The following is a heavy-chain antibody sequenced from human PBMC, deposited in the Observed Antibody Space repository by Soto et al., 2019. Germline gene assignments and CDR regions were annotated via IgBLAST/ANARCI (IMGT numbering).Heavy chain of an antibody. CDR2: IYYSGST. CDR1: GGSISSYY. CDR3: ASGSEGDYVEY. Sequence: PSETLSLTCTVSGGSISSYYWSWIRQPPGKGLEWIGYIYYSGSTNYNPSLKSRVTISVDTSKNQFSLKLSSVTAADTAVYYCASGSEGDYVEYWGQGTLVTVSS. D-gene: IGHD6-19*01. J-gene: IGHJ4*02. V-gene: IGHV4-59*08.